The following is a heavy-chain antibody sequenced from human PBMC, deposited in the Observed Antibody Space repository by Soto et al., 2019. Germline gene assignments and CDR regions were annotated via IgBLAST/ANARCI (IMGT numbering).Heavy chain of an antibody. V-gene: IGHV4-34*01. Sequence: SETLSLTCAVYGGSFNGYYWSWIRQPPGKGLEWIGEINHSGSANYNPTFKSRVSISVDTSKNQLSLQLSSVTAADTAVYYCAKGPQGGYYDSGSFYSSVYWGQGTLGTVSS. CDR1: GGSFNGYY. CDR3: AKGPQGGYYDSGSFYSSVY. D-gene: IGHD3-10*01. CDR2: INHSGSA. J-gene: IGHJ4*02.